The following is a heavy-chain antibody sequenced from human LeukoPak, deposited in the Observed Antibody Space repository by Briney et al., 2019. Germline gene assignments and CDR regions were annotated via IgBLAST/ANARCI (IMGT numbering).Heavy chain of an antibody. Sequence: PGGSLRLSCAASGFTFSSYAMSWVRQAPGKGLELVSAISGSGGSTYYADSVKGRFTISRDNSKNTLYLQMNSLRAEDTAVYYCANPDRGYYGSGSYYNGDYWGQGTLVTVSS. CDR2: ISGSGGST. CDR1: GFTFSSYA. CDR3: ANPDRGYYGSGSYYNGDY. D-gene: IGHD3-10*01. V-gene: IGHV3-23*01. J-gene: IGHJ4*02.